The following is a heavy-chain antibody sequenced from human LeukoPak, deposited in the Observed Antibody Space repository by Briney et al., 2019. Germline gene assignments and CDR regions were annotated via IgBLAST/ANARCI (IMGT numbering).Heavy chain of an antibody. CDR3: ARDPGRDCGGDCYLSFLNWFDP. J-gene: IGHJ5*02. D-gene: IGHD2-21*01. Sequence: ASVKVSCKASGYTFTSYDINWVRQATGQGLEWMGWMNPNSGNTGYAQKFQGRVTITRNTSISTAYMELSSLRSEDTAVYYCARDPGRDCGGDCYLSFLNWFDPWGQGTLVTVSS. CDR1: GYTFTSYD. CDR2: MNPNSGNT. V-gene: IGHV1-8*03.